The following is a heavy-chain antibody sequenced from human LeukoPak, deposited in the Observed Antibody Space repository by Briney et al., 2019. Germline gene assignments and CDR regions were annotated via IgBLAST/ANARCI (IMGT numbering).Heavy chain of an antibody. CDR1: GGSIGTSAYY. D-gene: IGHD3-16*02. Sequence: PSETLSLTCTVSGGSIGTSAYYWNWIRQHPGKGLEWIGFISDSGSTLYNPSLKSRVTISSDTSKNQFSLKLTSVTAADMAVYYCARGRYSYGWNDSWGQGTLVTASS. V-gene: IGHV4-31*03. J-gene: IGHJ5*01. CDR2: ISDSGST. CDR3: ARGRYSYGWNDS.